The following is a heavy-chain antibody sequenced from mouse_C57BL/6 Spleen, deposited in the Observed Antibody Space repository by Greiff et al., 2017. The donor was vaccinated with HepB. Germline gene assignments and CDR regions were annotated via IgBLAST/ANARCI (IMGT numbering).Heavy chain of an antibody. J-gene: IGHJ3*01. V-gene: IGHV1-52*01. D-gene: IGHD2-4*01. CDR1: GYTFTSYW. CDR3: AGGSYDYDEGAWFAY. Sequence: VQLQQPGAELVRPGSSVKLSCKASGYTFTSYWMHWVKQRPIQGLEWIGNIDPSDSETHYNQKFKDKATLTVDKSSSTAYMQLSSLTSEDSAVYYCAGGSYDYDEGAWFAYWGQGTLVTVSA. CDR2: IDPSDSET.